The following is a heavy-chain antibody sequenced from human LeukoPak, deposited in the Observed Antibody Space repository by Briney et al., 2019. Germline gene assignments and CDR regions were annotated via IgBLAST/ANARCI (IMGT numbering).Heavy chain of an antibody. CDR1: GYTFICYY. CDR3: ARDYYDNTGYYPRAEYFQH. Sequence: ASVKVSCKVSGYTFICYYIHWVRQAPGQGLEWMGWINPNTGGTKSPQKFQGRITMTRATSISTAYMELSSLRSDDTAVYYCARDYYDNTGYYPRAEYFQHWGQGTLVTVSS. J-gene: IGHJ1*01. D-gene: IGHD3-22*01. V-gene: IGHV1-2*02. CDR2: INPNTGGT.